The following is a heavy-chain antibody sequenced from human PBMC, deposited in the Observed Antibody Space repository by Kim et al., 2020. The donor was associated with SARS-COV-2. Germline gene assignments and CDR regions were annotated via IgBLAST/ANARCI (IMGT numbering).Heavy chain of an antibody. CDR1: GGTFSSYA. CDR2: IIPITGTA. J-gene: IGHJ6*02. CDR3: ASYYDILTGYYTLTQNYYYGMDG. V-gene: IGHV1-69*13. Sequence: SVKVSCKASGGTFSSYAISWVRQAPGQGLEWMGGIIPITGTANYAQKFQGRVTITADESTSTAYMELSSLRSEDTAVYYCASYYDILTGYYTLTQNYYYGMDGWGQGTTVTVSS. D-gene: IGHD3-9*01.